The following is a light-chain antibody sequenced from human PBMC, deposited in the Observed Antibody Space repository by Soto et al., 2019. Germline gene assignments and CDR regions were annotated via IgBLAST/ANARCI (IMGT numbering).Light chain of an antibody. J-gene: IGKJ4*01. Sequence: DIVLTQSPGTLCLSPGERATLSCRASQSVSSSYLAWYQQKPGQAPRLLIYGASSRATGIPDRFSGSGSGTDFTLTVNSLQSEDIAVYYCQQYHNWPVTFGGGTKVDIK. CDR1: QSVSSSY. V-gene: IGKV3-20*01. CDR2: GAS. CDR3: QQYHNWPVT.